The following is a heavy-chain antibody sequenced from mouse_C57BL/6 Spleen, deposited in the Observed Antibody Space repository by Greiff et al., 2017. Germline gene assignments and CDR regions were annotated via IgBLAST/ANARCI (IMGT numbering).Heavy chain of an antibody. J-gene: IGHJ3*01. CDR1: GYTFISYW. V-gene: IGHV1-61*01. D-gene: IGHD1-1*01. CDR3: ARGGYYGSSPAWFAY. CDR2: IYPSDSET. Sequence: QVQLQQPGAELVRPGSSVKLSCKASGYTFISYWMDWVKQRPGQGLEWIGNIYPSDSETHYNQKFKDKATLTVDKSSSTAYMLLSSLTSEDSAVYYCARGGYYGSSPAWFAYWGQGTLVTVSA.